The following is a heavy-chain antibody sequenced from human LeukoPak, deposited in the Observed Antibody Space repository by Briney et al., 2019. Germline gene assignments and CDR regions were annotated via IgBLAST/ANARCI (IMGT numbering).Heavy chain of an antibody. CDR3: AASNIVVVPAATPPSFDY. J-gene: IGHJ4*02. CDR1: GYTFTSYG. Sequence: SVKVSCKASGYTFTSYGISWVRQAPGQGLEWMGWISAYNGNTNYAQKLQGRVTMTTDTSTSTAYMELRSPRSDDTAVYYCAASNIVVVPAATPPSFDYWGQGTLVTVSS. CDR2: ISAYNGNT. V-gene: IGHV1-18*01. D-gene: IGHD2-2*02.